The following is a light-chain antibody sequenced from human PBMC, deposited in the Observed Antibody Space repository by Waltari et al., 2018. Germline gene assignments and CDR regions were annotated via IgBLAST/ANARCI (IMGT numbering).Light chain of an antibody. J-gene: IGLJ3*02. CDR2: EAT. CDR1: SSDVGGYNY. Sequence: QSALTQPPSASGSLGQSVTISCTGTSSDVGGYNYVSWYQHHPGKGPKLLIYEATKRPSGVPDRVSGSRSGNTASLTVSGLQAEDEADYYCTSYTGSNLVFGGGTKLTVL. CDR3: TSYTGSNLV. V-gene: IGLV2-8*01.